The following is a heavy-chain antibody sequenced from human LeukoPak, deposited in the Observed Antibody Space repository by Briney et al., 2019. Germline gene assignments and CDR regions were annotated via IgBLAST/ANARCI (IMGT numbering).Heavy chain of an antibody. Sequence: SETLSLTCAVYGGSFSGYYWSWIRQPPGKGLEWIGEINHSGSTNYNPSLKSRVTISVDTSKNQFSLKLSSVTAADTAVYYCARLYSYGFRYAFDIWGQGTMVTVSS. CDR1: GGSFSGYY. CDR3: ARLYSYGFRYAFDI. J-gene: IGHJ3*02. CDR2: INHSGST. D-gene: IGHD5-18*01. V-gene: IGHV4-34*01.